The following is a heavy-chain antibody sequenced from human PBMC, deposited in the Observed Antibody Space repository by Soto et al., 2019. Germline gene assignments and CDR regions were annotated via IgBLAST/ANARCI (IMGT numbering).Heavy chain of an antibody. CDR2: VDQSGTT. CDR3: ARRMNVAGGWFDS. J-gene: IGHJ5*01. CDR1: GVSIRSSAYH. Sequence: SETLSLTCAVSGVSIRSSAYHWGWVRQPPGKGLEWLGSVDQSGTTYYNPSLNRRVTISLDTSRSHFSLKVTSATAADTAVYYCARRMNVAGGWFDSWGQGTPVTVSS. D-gene: IGHD1-1*01. V-gene: IGHV4-39*02.